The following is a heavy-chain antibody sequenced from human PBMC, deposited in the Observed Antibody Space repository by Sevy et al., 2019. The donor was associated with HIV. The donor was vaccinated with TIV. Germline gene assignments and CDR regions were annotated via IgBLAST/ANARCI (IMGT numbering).Heavy chain of an antibody. CDR2: MYSSGNT. CDR1: GGPISSYD. V-gene: IGHV4-39*01. D-gene: IGHD2-21*01. Sequence: SETLSLTCSVSGGPISSYDWGWIRQPPGKGLEWIGSMYSSGNTYYNPSLKSRVTIFVDTSKYQISLKLTSVTAADTAVYYCARQGGIVDRAFDYWGQGTLVTVSS. CDR3: ARQGGIVDRAFDY. J-gene: IGHJ4*02.